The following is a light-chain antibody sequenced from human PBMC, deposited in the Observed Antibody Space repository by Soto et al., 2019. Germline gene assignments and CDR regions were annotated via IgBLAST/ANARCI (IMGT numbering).Light chain of an antibody. CDR3: QSYDSSLSGYV. CDR1: SSNIGAGYD. Sequence: QSVLTQPPSVSGAPGQRVTISCTGSSSNIGAGYDVHWYQQLPGTAPKLLIYGNSNRPSGVPDRFSGSKSGISASLAITGFQAEDEADYYCQSYDSSLSGYVFGTGTQLTVL. J-gene: IGLJ1*01. V-gene: IGLV1-40*01. CDR2: GNS.